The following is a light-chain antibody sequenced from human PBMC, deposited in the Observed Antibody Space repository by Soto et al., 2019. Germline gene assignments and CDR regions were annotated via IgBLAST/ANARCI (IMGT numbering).Light chain of an antibody. CDR3: GAWDDSLCGVV. J-gene: IGLJ2*01. Sequence: QSVLTQPPSASGTPGQRVTISCSGSTSNIGSNYVYWYQQLPGTAPKLLIHRNSQRPSGVPDRFSGSKSGASASLAISGLRSEDEADYYCGAWDDSLCGVVFGGGTQLTVL. CDR1: TSNIGSNY. V-gene: IGLV1-47*01. CDR2: RNS.